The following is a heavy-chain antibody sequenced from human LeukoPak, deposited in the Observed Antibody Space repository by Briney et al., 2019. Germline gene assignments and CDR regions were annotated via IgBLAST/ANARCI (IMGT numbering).Heavy chain of an antibody. V-gene: IGHV3-23*01. Sequence: GGSLRLSCAASGFTVSSNYMSGVRQAPWRGVEWVSAISGSGGSTYYADSVKGRFTISRDNSENTLYLQMDSLRPEDTAVYYCAKDRLYCSTSCYYNYWGHGTLVTVSS. D-gene: IGHD2-2*01. CDR1: GFTVSSNY. CDR2: ISGSGGST. J-gene: IGHJ4*01. CDR3: AKDRLYCSTSCYYNY.